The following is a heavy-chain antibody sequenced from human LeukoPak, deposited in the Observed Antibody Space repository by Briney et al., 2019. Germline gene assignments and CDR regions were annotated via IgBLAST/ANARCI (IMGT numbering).Heavy chain of an antibody. V-gene: IGHV4-28*01. D-gene: IGHD6-13*01. CDR1: GYSLSSDNW. Sequence: SDTLSLTCAVSGYSLSSDNWWGWIRQPPGKGLEWFGYIYYSGSTYYNPSLKSRVTMSVDTSKNQFSLKLSSVTAVDTAVYYCAKKIAAAAWFDPWGQGTLVTVSS. J-gene: IGHJ5*02. CDR3: AKKIAAAAWFDP. CDR2: IYYSGST.